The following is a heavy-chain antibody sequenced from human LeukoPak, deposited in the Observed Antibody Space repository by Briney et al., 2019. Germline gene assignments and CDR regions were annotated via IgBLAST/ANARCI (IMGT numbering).Heavy chain of an antibody. CDR1: GYTFTSYG. Sequence: RASVKVSCKASGYTFTSYGISWVRQAPGKGLEWMGGFDPEDGETIYAQKFQGRVTMTEDTSTDTAYMELSSLRFEDTAVYYCATDPLGSWSYYFDYWGQGTLVTVSS. V-gene: IGHV1-24*01. CDR2: FDPEDGET. D-gene: IGHD2-15*01. CDR3: ATDPLGSWSYYFDY. J-gene: IGHJ4*02.